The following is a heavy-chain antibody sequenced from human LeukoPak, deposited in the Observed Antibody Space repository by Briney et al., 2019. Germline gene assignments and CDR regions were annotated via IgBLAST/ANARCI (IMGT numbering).Heavy chain of an antibody. CDR2: INHSGST. CDR3: ARTYCSGGSCHFDY. V-gene: IGHV4-34*01. Sequence: LETLSLTCAVYGGSFSGYYWSWIRQPPGKGLEWIGEINHSGSTNYNPSLKSRVTISVDTSKNQFSLKLSSVTAADTAVYYCARTYCSGGSCHFDYWGQGTLVTVSS. CDR1: GGSFSGYY. D-gene: IGHD2-15*01. J-gene: IGHJ4*02.